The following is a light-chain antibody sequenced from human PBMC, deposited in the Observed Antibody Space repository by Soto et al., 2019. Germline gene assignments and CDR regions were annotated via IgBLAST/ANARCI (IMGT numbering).Light chain of an antibody. J-gene: IGKJ2*01. Sequence: VVTQSPATLSLSPGERATLSCRASHTVTTNYLAWYRQKPGQAPRLLIYGASSRATGIPDRFSGSGSGTDFTLTISRLEPEDFAVYYCQQYSSSPYTFGQGTKLEIK. CDR3: QQYSSSPYT. CDR2: GAS. V-gene: IGKV3-20*01. CDR1: HTVTTNY.